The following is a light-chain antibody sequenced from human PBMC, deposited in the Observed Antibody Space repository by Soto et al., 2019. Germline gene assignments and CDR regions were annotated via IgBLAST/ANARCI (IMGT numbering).Light chain of an antibody. Sequence: QSVLTQPPSASVTPGQRITISCSGSSSNIGDNPVNWYQQLPGAAPKLLIYINDQRPSGVPDRFSGSKSGTSASLAISGLQPEDEADYYCAAWDDSLNALFGTGTKVT. CDR2: IND. CDR3: AAWDDSLNAL. J-gene: IGLJ1*01. V-gene: IGLV1-44*01. CDR1: SSNIGDNP.